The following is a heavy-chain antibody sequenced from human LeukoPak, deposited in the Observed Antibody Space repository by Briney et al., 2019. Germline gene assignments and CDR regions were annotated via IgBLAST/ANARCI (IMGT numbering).Heavy chain of an antibody. CDR2: IYTSGST. CDR1: GGSISSSSYY. J-gene: IGHJ5*02. CDR3: ARGPDYYDSSGYYYQT. D-gene: IGHD3-22*01. Sequence: PSETLSLTCTVSGGSISSSSYYWSWIRQPAGKGLEWIVRIYTSGSTNYNPSLKSRVTISVDTSKNQFSLKLSSVTAADTAVYYCARGPDYYDSSGYYYQTWGQGTLVTVSS. V-gene: IGHV4-61*02.